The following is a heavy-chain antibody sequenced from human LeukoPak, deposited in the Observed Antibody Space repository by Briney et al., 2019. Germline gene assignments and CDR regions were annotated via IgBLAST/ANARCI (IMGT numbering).Heavy chain of an antibody. D-gene: IGHD2-15*01. J-gene: IGHJ5*02. CDR1: GGSISSSSYY. Sequence: SETLSLTCTVSGGSISSSSYYWGWIRQPPGEGLEWIGSIYYSGSTYYNPSLKSRVTISVDTSKNQFSLKLSSVTAADTAVYYCARDRGAVGGPWGQGTLVTVSS. CDR2: IYYSGST. V-gene: IGHV4-39*07. CDR3: ARDRGAVGGP.